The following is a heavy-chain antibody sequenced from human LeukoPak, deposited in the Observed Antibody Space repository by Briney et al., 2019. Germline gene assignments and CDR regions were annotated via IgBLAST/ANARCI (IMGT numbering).Heavy chain of an antibody. CDR3: ARGPYYFDS. J-gene: IGHJ4*02. CDR1: GGSISGSGYY. CDR2: IYHSVST. Sequence: PSETLSLTCTVSGGSISGSGYYWGWVRQAPGKGLEWIGSIYHSVSTYYNPYLKSRVTISVDTSRNQFSVRLISVTAADTAVYYCARGPYYFDSWGQGTLVTASS. V-gene: IGHV4-39*07.